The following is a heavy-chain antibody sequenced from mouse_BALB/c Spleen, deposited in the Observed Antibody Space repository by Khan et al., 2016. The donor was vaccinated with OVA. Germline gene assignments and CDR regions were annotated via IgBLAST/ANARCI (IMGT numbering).Heavy chain of an antibody. D-gene: IGHD1-1*01. Sequence: EVQLVESGGDLVKPGGSLKLSCAASGFTFSTYGMSWVRQTPDKRLEWVATVSSGGSYTYYPDSVKGRFTISRDNAKNTLYLQMSSLKSDDTAMFYCARLAYYYDSEGFAYWGQGTLVTVSA. V-gene: IGHV5-6*01. CDR3: ARLAYYYDSEGFAY. CDR1: GFTFSTYG. CDR2: VSSGGSYT. J-gene: IGHJ3*01.